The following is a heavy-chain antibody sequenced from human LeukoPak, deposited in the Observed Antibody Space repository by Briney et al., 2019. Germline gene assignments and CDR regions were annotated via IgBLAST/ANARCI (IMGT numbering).Heavy chain of an antibody. D-gene: IGHD1-26*01. Sequence: GGSLRLSCAVSGFTFSSYAMSWVRQAPGKGLEWVSAISGSGGGTYYADSVKGRFTISRDKSKSTLYLQMNSLRAEDTAVYYCAKEGERTYSGSYYPDYYFDYWGQGTLVTVSS. V-gene: IGHV3-23*01. CDR3: AKEGERTYSGSYYPDYYFDY. CDR2: ISGSGGGT. CDR1: GFTFSSYA. J-gene: IGHJ4*02.